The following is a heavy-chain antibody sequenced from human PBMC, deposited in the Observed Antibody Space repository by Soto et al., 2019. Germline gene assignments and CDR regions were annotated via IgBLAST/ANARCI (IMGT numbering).Heavy chain of an antibody. J-gene: IGHJ4*02. V-gene: IGHV3-9*01. CDR2: ISWNSGSI. Sequence: GGSLRLSCAASGFTFDDYAMHWVRQAPGKGLEWVSGISWNSGSIGYADSVKGRFTISRDNAKNSLYLQMNSLRAEDTALYYCAKDYTAMVLGADYWGQGTLVTVSS. CDR3: AKDYTAMVLGADY. D-gene: IGHD5-18*01. CDR1: GFTFDDYA.